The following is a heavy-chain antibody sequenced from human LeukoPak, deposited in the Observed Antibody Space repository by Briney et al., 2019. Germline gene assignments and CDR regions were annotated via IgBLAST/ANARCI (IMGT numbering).Heavy chain of an antibody. J-gene: IGHJ4*02. CDR1: GGSISSGGYY. Sequence: ASETLSLTCTVSGGSISSGGYYWSWIRQPPGKGLEWIGYIYHSGSTYYNPSLKSRVTISLDTSKSQFSLKLNSVTAADTAVYYCATLIAAAYDYWGQGTLVTVSS. D-gene: IGHD6-25*01. CDR2: IYHSGST. V-gene: IGHV4-30-2*01. CDR3: ATLIAAAYDY.